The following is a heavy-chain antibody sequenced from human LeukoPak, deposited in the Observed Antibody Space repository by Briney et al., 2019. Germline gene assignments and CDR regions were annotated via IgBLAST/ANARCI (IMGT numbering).Heavy chain of an antibody. CDR3: ARGPSGLRSPFNT. V-gene: IGHV4-34*01. CDR1: GGSFSGYY. D-gene: IGHD5-12*01. J-gene: IGHJ3*02. Sequence: SETLSLTCAVYGGSFSGYYWSWIRQPPGKGLEWIGEINHSGSTNYNPSLTSRATISVDTSRNQVSLKLTSVTAADTAVYYARGPSGLRSPFNTWGQGTTVTVSS. CDR2: INHSGST.